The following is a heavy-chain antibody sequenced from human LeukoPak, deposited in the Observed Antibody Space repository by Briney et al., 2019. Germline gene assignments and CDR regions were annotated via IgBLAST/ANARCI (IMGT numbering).Heavy chain of an antibody. J-gene: IGHJ4*02. CDR3: TRRRFYFDY. CDR2: IGNKVNTYTT. V-gene: IGHV3-72*01. CDR1: GFTFSNYG. Sequence: PGGSLRLSCAASGFTFSNYGMHWVRQAPGKGLEWVGRIGNKVNTYTTEYAASVKGRFTISRDDSKNSLYLQMNSLKTEDTAVYYCTRRRFYFDYWGQGTLVTVSS.